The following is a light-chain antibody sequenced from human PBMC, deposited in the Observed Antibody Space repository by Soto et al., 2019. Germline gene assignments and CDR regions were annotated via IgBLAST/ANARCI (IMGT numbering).Light chain of an antibody. CDR1: QSVSSY. CDR2: DAS. J-gene: IGKJ4*01. CDR3: QQRSNWLT. Sequence: EIVLTQSPATLSLSPGERATLSCRASQSVSSYLAWYQQKPGQAPRLLIYDASNRATGIPARFSGSGSGTDFTLTISSLEPEDFAVYYCQQRSNWLTFGAWTKVEIK. V-gene: IGKV3-11*01.